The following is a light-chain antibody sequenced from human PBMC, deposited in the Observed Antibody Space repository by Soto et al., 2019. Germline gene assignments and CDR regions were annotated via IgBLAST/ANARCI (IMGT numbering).Light chain of an antibody. CDR2: DAS. CDR3: QQYDNLPSYT. J-gene: IGKJ2*01. Sequence: DIQMTQSPSSLSASVGDRVTITCQASQDISNYLHWYQQKPGKAPKLLIYDASNLETGVPSRFSGSGSGTDFTFTISSLQPEDIATYYCQQYDNLPSYTFGQGTKLAIK. V-gene: IGKV1-33*01. CDR1: QDISNY.